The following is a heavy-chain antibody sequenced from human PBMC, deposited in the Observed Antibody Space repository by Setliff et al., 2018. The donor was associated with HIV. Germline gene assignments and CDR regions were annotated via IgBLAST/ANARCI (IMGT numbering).Heavy chain of an antibody. CDR1: GGSFSGNY. CDR3: AQLGMVDDFDY. CDR2: INHSGST. Sequence: PSETLSLTCAVYGGSFSGNYWTWIRQSPGKGLEWIGEINHSGSTNYKLSLKSRVTISVDASKNHFSLKLRSVTAADTAVYYCAQLGMVDDFDYWGQGTLVTVSS. V-gene: IGHV4-34*01. J-gene: IGHJ4*02. D-gene: IGHD1-1*01.